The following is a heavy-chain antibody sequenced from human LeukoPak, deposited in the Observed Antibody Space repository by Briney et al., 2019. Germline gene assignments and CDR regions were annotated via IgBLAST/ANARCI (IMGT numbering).Heavy chain of an antibody. CDR3: AKDLTYNYDSDGYYYAGRDFHYGMDV. D-gene: IGHD3-22*01. V-gene: IGHV3-43*02. Sequence: GGSLRLSCAASVFTFNNHATHCGRQAPGKGLEWVSLIVGDGDLIFYADSVKGRFTISRDNSKNSLCLQMNSLRPEDTALYYCAKDLTYNYDSDGYYYAGRDFHYGMDVWGQGTTVTVSS. CDR2: IVGDGDLI. CDR1: VFTFNNHA. J-gene: IGHJ6*02.